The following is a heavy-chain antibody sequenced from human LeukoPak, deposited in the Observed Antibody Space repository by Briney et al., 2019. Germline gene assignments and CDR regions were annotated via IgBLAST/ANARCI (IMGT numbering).Heavy chain of an antibody. D-gene: IGHD3-22*01. J-gene: IGHJ3*02. CDR2: IRYDGTNK. Sequence: GGSLRLSCVASGFSFSTYGIHWVRQAPGKGLEWVAFIRYDGTNKYYADSVKGRFTISRDNSNNSLYLQMNSLRAEDTAVYYCARGKAEGYYYDSSAFDIWGQGTMVTVSS. CDR3: ARGKAEGYYYDSSAFDI. V-gene: IGHV3-30*02. CDR1: GFSFSTYG.